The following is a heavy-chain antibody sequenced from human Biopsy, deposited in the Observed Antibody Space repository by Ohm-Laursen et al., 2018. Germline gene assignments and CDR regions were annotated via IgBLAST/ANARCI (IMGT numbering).Heavy chain of an antibody. D-gene: IGHD3-3*01. CDR3: ARTPRDSFWSGSYKRGLWFDP. CDR1: GGSIISYY. V-gene: IGHV4-59*01. CDR2: VYNGGIT. J-gene: IGHJ5*02. Sequence: SETLSLTCSVSGGSIISYYWTWIRQPPGKGLEWIGHVYNGGITNYNPSLKSRVTISKDTSKNQFSLQVNSVTAADTAVYCCARTPRDSFWSGSYKRGLWFDPWGRGTLVIVSS.